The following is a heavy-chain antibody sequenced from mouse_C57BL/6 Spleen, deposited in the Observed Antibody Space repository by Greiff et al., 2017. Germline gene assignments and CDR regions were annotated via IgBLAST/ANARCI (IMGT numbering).Heavy chain of an antibody. Sequence: QVQLKQPGAELVRPWSSVKLSCKASGYTFTSYWMHWVKQRPIQGLEWIGNIDPSDSETHYNQKFKDKATLTVDKSSSTAYMQLSSLTSEDSAVYYCARWGDYDGFAYWGQGTLVTVSA. CDR2: IDPSDSET. CDR3: ARWGDYDGFAY. CDR1: GYTFTSYW. J-gene: IGHJ3*01. V-gene: IGHV1-52*01. D-gene: IGHD2-4*01.